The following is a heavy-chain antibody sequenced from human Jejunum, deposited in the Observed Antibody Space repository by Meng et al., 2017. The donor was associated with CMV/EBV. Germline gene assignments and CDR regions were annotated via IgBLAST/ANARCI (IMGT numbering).Heavy chain of an antibody. CDR2: ISKDGSER. V-gene: IGHV3-7*01. D-gene: IGHD4-23*01. J-gene: IGHJ4*02. CDR1: SFSNYW. Sequence: SFSNYWMRWVRPAPGEGLEWVANISKDGSERYYVDSVKSRFTISRDDAKNSLFLRMSSLGDEDTAVYYCARGVVTGVDYFDHWGQGTLVTVSS. CDR3: ARGVVTGVDYFDH.